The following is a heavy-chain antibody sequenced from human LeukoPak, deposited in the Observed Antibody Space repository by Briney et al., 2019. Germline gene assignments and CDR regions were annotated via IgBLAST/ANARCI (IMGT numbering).Heavy chain of an antibody. Sequence: ASVKVSCKASGYTFTSYYMHWVRQAPGQGLEWMGIIDPSGGGTNYAQKLQGRVTMTTDTSTSTAYMKLRSLRSDDTAVYYCARDRGGMATPDRYWGQGTLVTVSS. V-gene: IGHV1-46*01. CDR1: GYTFTSYY. CDR2: IDPSGGGT. D-gene: IGHD5-24*01. CDR3: ARDRGGMATPDRY. J-gene: IGHJ4*02.